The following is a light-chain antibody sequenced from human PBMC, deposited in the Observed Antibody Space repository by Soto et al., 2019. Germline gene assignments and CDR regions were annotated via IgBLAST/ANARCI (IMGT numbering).Light chain of an antibody. Sequence: EIVLTQSPATLSVSPWARAALSGRASQSVSNNLAWYQQKPGQPPRLLIFGASTRATGIPARFSGSGSEAEFALTISSLQSEDFAVYYCQPYNNWPRTVGQGTQVEIK. CDR2: GAS. CDR3: QPYNNWPRT. V-gene: IGKV3D-15*01. CDR1: QSVSNN. J-gene: IGKJ1*01.